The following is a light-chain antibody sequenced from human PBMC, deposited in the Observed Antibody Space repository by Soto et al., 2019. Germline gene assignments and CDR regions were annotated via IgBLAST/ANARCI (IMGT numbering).Light chain of an antibody. J-gene: IGKJ2*01. V-gene: IGKV1-39*01. CDR3: QQSYSTART. CDR1: QSISNY. Sequence: DIQMTQSPSSLSASVGDRVTITCRASQSISNYLNWYQQKPGKAPNLLIYAVSSLRSGVPSRFSGSVTGTDFTLTISSLQPEDFATYYCQQSYSTARTFGQGTKLEIK. CDR2: AVS.